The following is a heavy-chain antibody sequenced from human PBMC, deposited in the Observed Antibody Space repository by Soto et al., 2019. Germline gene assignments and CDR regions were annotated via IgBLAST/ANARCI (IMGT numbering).Heavy chain of an antibody. D-gene: IGHD2-15*01. V-gene: IGHV3-48*01. CDR2: ISSSSSTI. J-gene: IGHJ3*02. CDR3: ARVVVVAASDAFDI. Sequence: GSLRLSCAASGFTFSSYSMNWVRQAPGKGLEWVSYISSSSSTIYYADSVKGRFTISRDNAKNSLYLQMNGLRAEDTAVYYCARVVVVAASDAFDIWGQGTMVTVSS. CDR1: GFTFSSYS.